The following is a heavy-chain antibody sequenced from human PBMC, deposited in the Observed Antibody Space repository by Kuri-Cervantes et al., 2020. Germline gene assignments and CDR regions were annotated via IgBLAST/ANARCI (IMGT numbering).Heavy chain of an antibody. CDR3: AKDIAAAGLGVFDY. CDR1: GFTFSSYS. CDR2: ISSSSSYI. J-gene: IGHJ4*02. Sequence: GESLKISCAASGFTFSSYSMNWVRQAPGKGLEWVSSISSSSSYIYYADSVKGRFTISRDNAKNSLYLQMNSRRAEDTALYYCAKDIAAAGLGVFDYWGQGTLVTVSS. V-gene: IGHV3-21*04. D-gene: IGHD6-13*01.